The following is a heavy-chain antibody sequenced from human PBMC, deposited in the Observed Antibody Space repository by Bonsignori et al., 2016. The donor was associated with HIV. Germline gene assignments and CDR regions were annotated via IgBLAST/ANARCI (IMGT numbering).Heavy chain of an antibody. Sequence: WIRQPPGKALEWLAILYGDDDQRVSPSLSTRLTVTKDTSKNQVVLTMTNMEPVDTATYYCAHSRGLTMVRGIVAYVNSWGQGTLVTVSS. CDR2: LYGDDDQ. CDR3: AHSRGLTMVRGIVAYVNS. J-gene: IGHJ4*02. D-gene: IGHD3-10*01. V-gene: IGHV2-5*02.